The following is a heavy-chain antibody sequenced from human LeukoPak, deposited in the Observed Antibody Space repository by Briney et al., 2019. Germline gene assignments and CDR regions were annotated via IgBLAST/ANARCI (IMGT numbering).Heavy chain of an antibody. V-gene: IGHV4-31*03. J-gene: IGHJ4*02. Sequence: PSQTLSLTCTVSGGSISSGGYYWSWIRQHPGKGLEWIGYIYYSGSTTYNPSLKSRVTMSLDTSKNQFSLKLTSVTAADTAMYYCAGDYGSGSYRFDYWGQGTLVTVSS. CDR2: IYYSGST. CDR1: GGSISSGGYY. D-gene: IGHD3-10*01. CDR3: AGDYGSGSYRFDY.